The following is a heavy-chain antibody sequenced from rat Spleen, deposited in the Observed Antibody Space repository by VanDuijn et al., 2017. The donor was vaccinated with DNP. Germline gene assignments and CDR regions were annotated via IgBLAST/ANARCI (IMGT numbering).Heavy chain of an antibody. V-gene: IGHV5-7*01. D-gene: IGHD1-7*01. J-gene: IGHJ3*01. CDR2: IGSDDNVS. CDR1: GFTFSDYD. CDR3: SRPIGYDYGGFAY. Sequence: EVQLVESGGGLVQPGRSLTLSCAASGFTFSDYDMAWVRQAPEKGLEWVALIGSDDNVSYYRDSVRGRFTISRNNAKSTLYLQLDSLRSEDTATYYCSRPIGYDYGGFAYWGQGTLVTVSS.